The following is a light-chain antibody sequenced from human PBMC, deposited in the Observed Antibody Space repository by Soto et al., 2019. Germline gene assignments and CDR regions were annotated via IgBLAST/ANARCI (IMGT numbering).Light chain of an antibody. CDR3: QHYNSYSEA. CDR2: KAS. Sequence: DIQMTQSPSSVPASLGDRVTITCRASQGISSWLAWYQQKPGKAPKLLIYKASTLKSGVPSRFSGSGSGTEFTLTISSLQPDDFATYYCQHYNSYSEAIGQGTKVDIK. V-gene: IGKV1-5*03. J-gene: IGKJ1*01. CDR1: QGISSW.